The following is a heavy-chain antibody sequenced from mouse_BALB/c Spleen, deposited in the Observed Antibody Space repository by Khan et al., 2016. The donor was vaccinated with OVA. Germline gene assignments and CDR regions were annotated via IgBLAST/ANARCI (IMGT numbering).Heavy chain of an antibody. Sequence: QVQLKQSGTELVKPGASVKLSCKASGYTFTSYDINWVRQRPEQGLEWIGWIFPGDDNTNYNEKFKGKAILTTDKSSSTAYMQLSRLTSEDSAVXFCARRRGSMDYWGQGTSVTVSS. CDR1: GYTFTSYD. CDR3: ARRRGSMDY. J-gene: IGHJ4*01. V-gene: IGHV1S56*01. CDR2: IFPGDDNT.